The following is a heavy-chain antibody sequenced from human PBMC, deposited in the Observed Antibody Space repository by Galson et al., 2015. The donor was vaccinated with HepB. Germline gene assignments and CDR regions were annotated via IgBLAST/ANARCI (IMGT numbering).Heavy chain of an antibody. V-gene: IGHV1-18*01. CDR1: GYTFSSYG. J-gene: IGHJ2*01. CDR3: ARAGSGSSRYFDL. CDR2: ISAYNGNT. D-gene: IGHD2-15*01. Sequence: SCKASGYTFSSYGISWVRQAPGQGPEWMGWISAYNGNTNYAQKFQGRVTMTTDTSTTTSYMELRSLRSDDTALYFCARAGSGSSRYFDLWGRGTLVAVSS.